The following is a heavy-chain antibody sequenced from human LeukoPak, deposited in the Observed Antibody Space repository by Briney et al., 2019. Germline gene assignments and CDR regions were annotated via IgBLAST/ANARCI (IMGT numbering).Heavy chain of an antibody. CDR3: ARGRVRRDGYNSLIFDY. J-gene: IGHJ4*02. CDR2: INPNSGGT. CDR1: GYTFTGYY. D-gene: IGHD5-24*01. Sequence: ASVKVSCKASGYTFTGYYMHWVRQAPGQGLEWMGWINPNSGGTNYAQKFQGRVTMTRDTSISTAYMELTRLRSDDTAVYYCARGRVRRDGYNSLIFDYWGQGTLVTVSS. V-gene: IGHV1-2*02.